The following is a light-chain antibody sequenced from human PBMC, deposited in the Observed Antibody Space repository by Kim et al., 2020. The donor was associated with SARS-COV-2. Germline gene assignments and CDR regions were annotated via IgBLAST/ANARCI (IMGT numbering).Light chain of an antibody. CDR3: SSYTSTSTLVI. Sequence: QSALTQPASVSGSPGQSITISCTGNSSDIGGYNYVSWYQQHPGKAPKLTIYDVSNRPSGVSNRFSGSKSGNTVSLTISGLQAEDEADYYCSSYTSTSTLVIFGGGTQLTVL. CDR2: DVS. V-gene: IGLV2-14*03. CDR1: SSDIGGYNY. J-gene: IGLJ2*01.